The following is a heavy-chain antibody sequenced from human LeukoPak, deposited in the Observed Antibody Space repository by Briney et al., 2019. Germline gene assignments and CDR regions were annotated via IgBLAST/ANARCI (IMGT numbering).Heavy chain of an antibody. J-gene: IGHJ4*02. CDR1: GFTFSSYG. V-gene: IGHV3-30*02. Sequence: TGGPLRLSCAESGFTFSSYGMHWVRQAPGKGLEWVAFIRYDGSNKYYADSVKGRFTISRDNSKNTLYLQMNSLRAEDTAVYYCAKGALDGDCLDYWGQGTLVTVSS. CDR3: AKGALDGDCLDY. CDR2: IRYDGSNK. D-gene: IGHD2-21*02.